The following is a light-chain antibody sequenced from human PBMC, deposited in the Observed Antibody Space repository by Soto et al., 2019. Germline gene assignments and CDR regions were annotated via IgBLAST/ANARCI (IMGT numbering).Light chain of an antibody. V-gene: IGLV1-44*01. Sequence: QLVLTQPPSASGTSGQRVTISCSGSSSNIGSNTVNWYQQLPGTAPKLLIYSNNQRPSGVPDRFSGSKSGTSASLAISGLQSEDEADYYCAAWDDSLNGPVFGGGTQLTVL. J-gene: IGLJ2*01. CDR2: SNN. CDR3: AAWDDSLNGPV. CDR1: SSNIGSNT.